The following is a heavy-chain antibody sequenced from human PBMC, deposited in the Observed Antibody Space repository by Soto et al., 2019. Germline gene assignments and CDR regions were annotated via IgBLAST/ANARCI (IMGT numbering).Heavy chain of an antibody. J-gene: IGHJ4*02. Sequence: KASETLSLTCAVSGGSISSGGYSWSWIRQPPGKGLEWIGYIYHSGSTYYNPSLKSRVTISVDRSKNQFSLKLSSVTAADTAVYYCARGGDCSGGSCYPLDYWGQGTLVTVSS. D-gene: IGHD2-15*01. V-gene: IGHV4-30-2*01. CDR2: IYHSGST. CDR3: ARGGDCSGGSCYPLDY. CDR1: GGSISSGGYS.